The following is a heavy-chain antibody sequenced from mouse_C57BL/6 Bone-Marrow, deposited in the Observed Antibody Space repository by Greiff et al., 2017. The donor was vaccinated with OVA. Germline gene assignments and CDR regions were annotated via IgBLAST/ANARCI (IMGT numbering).Heavy chain of an antibody. CDR1: GYTFTSYG. J-gene: IGHJ2*01. V-gene: IGHV1-81*01. CDR3: ARRKRQLRPHFDY. Sequence: QVQLQQSGAELARPGASVKLSCKASGYTFTSYGISWVKQRTGQGLEWIGEIYPRSGNTYYNEKFKGKATLTADKSSSTAYKELRSLTSEDSAVYFCARRKRQLRPHFDYWGQGTTLTVSS. CDR2: IYPRSGNT. D-gene: IGHD3-2*02.